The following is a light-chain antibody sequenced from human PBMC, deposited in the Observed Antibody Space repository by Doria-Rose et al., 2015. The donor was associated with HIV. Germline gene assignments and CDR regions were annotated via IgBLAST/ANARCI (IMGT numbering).Light chain of an antibody. V-gene: IGKV4-1*01. J-gene: IGKJ3*01. CDR3: QQYYDTPS. Sequence: DIRLTQSPESLGMSLGERATLNCKSNQSLLYTSKNYLAWYQQKPGQPPKLLIYWASTRQSGVPARFSGSGSRTDFTLTISSLEAEDVAVYYCQQYYDTPSFGPGTTVDIK. CDR1: QSLLYTSKNY. CDR2: WAS.